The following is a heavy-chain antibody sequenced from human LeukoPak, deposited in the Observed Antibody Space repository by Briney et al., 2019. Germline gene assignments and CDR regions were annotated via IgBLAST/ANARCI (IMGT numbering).Heavy chain of an antibody. CDR1: GGSISSYY. CDR3: ARERWWSSSWYVDY. V-gene: IGHV4-4*07. J-gene: IGHJ4*02. CDR2: IYTSGST. D-gene: IGHD6-13*01. Sequence: KPSETLSLTCTVSGGSISSYYWSWIRQPAGKGLEWIGRIYTSGSTNYNPSLKSRVTMSVDTSKNQFSLKLSSVTAADTAVYYCARERWWSSSWYVDYWGQGTLVTVSS.